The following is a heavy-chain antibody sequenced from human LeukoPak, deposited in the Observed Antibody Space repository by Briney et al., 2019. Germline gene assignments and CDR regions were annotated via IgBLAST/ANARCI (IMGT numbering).Heavy chain of an antibody. CDR1: GFTFSSYA. V-gene: IGHV3-23*01. Sequence: GGSLRLSCAASGFTFSSYAMNWVRQAPGEGLQWVSALSGSGLSKYYADSVKGRFTISRDNSKNTLYLQMNSLGAEDTSIYYCAKGISPSGSWTFDYWGQGTLVTVSS. CDR2: LSGSGLSK. D-gene: IGHD6-13*01. CDR3: AKGISPSGSWTFDY. J-gene: IGHJ4*02.